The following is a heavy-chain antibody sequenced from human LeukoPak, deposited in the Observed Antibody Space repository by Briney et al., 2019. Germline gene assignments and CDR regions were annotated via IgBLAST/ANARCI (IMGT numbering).Heavy chain of an antibody. D-gene: IGHD6-19*01. V-gene: IGHV4-4*07. CDR2: IYTSGST. CDR1: GYSISSGYY. Sequence: SETLSLTCTVSGYSISSGYYWGWIRQPAGKGLEWIGRIYTSGSTNYNPSLKSRVTMSVDTSKNQFSLKLSSVTAADTAVYYCARDNSGGWYFNYWGQGTLVTVSS. CDR3: ARDNSGGWYFNY. J-gene: IGHJ4*02.